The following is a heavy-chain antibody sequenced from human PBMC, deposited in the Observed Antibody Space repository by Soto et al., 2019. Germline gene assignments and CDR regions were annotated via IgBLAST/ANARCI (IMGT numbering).Heavy chain of an antibody. CDR3: ARDDLFVDNGLDH. CDR1: GFSFSAHG. Sequence: QVQLVESGGGVVRPGTSLRLSCAATGFSFSAHGMHWVRQAPGKGLEWLAVINDGSEEGYADSVRGRFTISRDNARNILYLQRDNLRAEDSALYYCARDDLFVDNGLDHWGQGTPVTVSS. J-gene: IGHJ4*02. D-gene: IGHD1-1*01. V-gene: IGHV3-33*01. CDR2: INDGSEE.